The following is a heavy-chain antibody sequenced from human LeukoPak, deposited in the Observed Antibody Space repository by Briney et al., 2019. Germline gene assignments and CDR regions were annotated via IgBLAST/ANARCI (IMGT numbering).Heavy chain of an antibody. Sequence: PGGSLRLSCAASGFTFDDYAMHWVRQAPGKGLEWVSGISWNRGSIGYADSVKGRFTISRDNAKNSLYLQMNSLRAGDMALYYCAKAKGGYCSSTSCPPNDAFDIWGQGTMVTVSS. D-gene: IGHD2-2*01. CDR2: ISWNRGSI. V-gene: IGHV3-9*03. J-gene: IGHJ3*02. CDR1: GFTFDDYA. CDR3: AKAKGGYCSSTSCPPNDAFDI.